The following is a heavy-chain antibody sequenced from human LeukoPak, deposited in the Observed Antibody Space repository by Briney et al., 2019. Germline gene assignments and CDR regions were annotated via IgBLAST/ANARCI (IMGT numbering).Heavy chain of an antibody. CDR1: GYTFTSYG. J-gene: IGHJ3*02. CDR2: ISAYDGNT. Sequence: ASVKVYCKASGYTFTSYGISWVRQAPGQGVEWMGWISAYDGNTNYAQKRQGRVTMTTDTSTSTAYMELRSLRSDDTAVYYCARDCSVYCSSISCCFRAFDIWGQGTMVTVSS. D-gene: IGHD2-2*01. CDR3: ARDCSVYCSSISCCFRAFDI. V-gene: IGHV1-18*01.